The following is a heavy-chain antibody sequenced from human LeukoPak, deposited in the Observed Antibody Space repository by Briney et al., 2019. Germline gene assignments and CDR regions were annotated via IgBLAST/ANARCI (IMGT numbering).Heavy chain of an antibody. D-gene: IGHD4-17*01. CDR2: IMPLFGTA. CDR3: ARDVHGDYGSGWFDP. CDR1: GGTFNNSA. Sequence: SVKVSCKTSGGTFNNSAISWVRQAPGQGLEWLGGIMPLFGTAGYAQKFQGRVTITKDESTRTVYLELTSLTSDDTAVYYCARDVHGDYGSGWFDPWGQGTLVSVST. V-gene: IGHV1-69*05. J-gene: IGHJ5*02.